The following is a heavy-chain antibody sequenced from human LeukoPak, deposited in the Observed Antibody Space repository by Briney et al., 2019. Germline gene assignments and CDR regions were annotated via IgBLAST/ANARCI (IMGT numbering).Heavy chain of an antibody. CDR2: IRYDGSNK. J-gene: IGHJ4*02. CDR3: AGTVVGTTRPSPDY. V-gene: IGHV3-30*02. D-gene: IGHD1-26*01. Sequence: DPGGSLRLSCAASGFTFSTYWMSWIRQAPGKGLEWVAFIRYDGSNKNYADSVRGRFTISRDNSKNTLYLQMNSLRAEDTAVYYCAGTVVGTTRPSPDYWGQGTLVTVSS. CDR1: GFTFSTYW.